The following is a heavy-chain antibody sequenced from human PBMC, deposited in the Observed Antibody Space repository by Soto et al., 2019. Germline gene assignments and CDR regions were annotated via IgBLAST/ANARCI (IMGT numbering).Heavy chain of an antibody. CDR3: ARDTAAYPEIDY. J-gene: IGHJ4*02. CDR1: GFTFSSYS. CDR2: ITSSSSYI. V-gene: IGHV3-21*01. D-gene: IGHD6-25*01. Sequence: SLRLSCAASGFTFSSYSMNWVRQAPGKGLEWVSSITSSSSYIYYADSVKGRFTISRDNAKNSLYLQMNSLRAEDTAVYYCARDTAAYPEIDYWGQGTLVTVSS.